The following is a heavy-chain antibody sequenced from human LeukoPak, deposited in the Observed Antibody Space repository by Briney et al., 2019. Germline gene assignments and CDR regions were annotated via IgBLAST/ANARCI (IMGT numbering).Heavy chain of an antibody. Sequence: TGRSLRLSCAASGFTFSSYGMHWVRQAPGKGLEWVAFIRYDGSNKYYAGSVKGRFTISRDSAKNSLYLQMNSLRFEDTAVYYCASEKLTAADYMDVWGKGTTVTISS. J-gene: IGHJ6*03. CDR2: IRYDGSNK. V-gene: IGHV3-33*01. CDR3: ASEKLTAADYMDV. D-gene: IGHD6-13*01. CDR1: GFTFSSYG.